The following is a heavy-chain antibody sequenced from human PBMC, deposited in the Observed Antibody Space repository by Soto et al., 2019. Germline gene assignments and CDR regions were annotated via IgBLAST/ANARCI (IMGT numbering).Heavy chain of an antibody. J-gene: IGHJ5*02. Sequence: SETLSITCAVYGGSFSGYYWSWIRQPPGKGLEWIGEINHSGSTNYNPSLKSRVTISVDTSKNQFSLKLSSVTAADTAVYYCARGRQRYCSGGSCYSNWFDPWGQGTLVTVSS. V-gene: IGHV4-34*01. CDR1: GGSFSGYY. CDR3: ARGRQRYCSGGSCYSNWFDP. D-gene: IGHD2-15*01. CDR2: INHSGST.